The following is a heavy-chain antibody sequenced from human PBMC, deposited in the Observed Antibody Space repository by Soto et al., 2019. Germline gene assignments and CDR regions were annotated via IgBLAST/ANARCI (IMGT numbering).Heavy chain of an antibody. D-gene: IGHD3-10*01. Sequence: QVQLQQLGAGLLKLSETLSLTCAVYGGSFSGYYWSWIRQPPGQGLEWIGEINHSGSTNYNPSLKRSVRISVDSSKHQISLKLSAVTAADTAVYYCARGGYFPILYGSGGYSSGGCYLDFWCQGTLVTVSS. CDR2: INHSGST. J-gene: IGHJ4*02. CDR3: ARGGYFPILYGSGGYSSGGCYLDF. CDR1: GGSFSGYY. V-gene: IGHV4-34*01.